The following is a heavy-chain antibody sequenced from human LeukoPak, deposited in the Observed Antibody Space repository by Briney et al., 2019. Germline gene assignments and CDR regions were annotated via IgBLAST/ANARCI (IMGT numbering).Heavy chain of an antibody. J-gene: IGHJ6*03. CDR2: ISGSSSYI. V-gene: IGHV3-21*01. CDR3: ARGNYYYYYMDV. Sequence: GGSLRLSCAASGFTFSSYSMNWVRQAPGKGLEWVSSISGSSSYIYYADSVKGRFTISRDNGKNSLYLQMNSLRAEDTAVYYCARGNYYYYYMDVWGKGTTVTVSS. CDR1: GFTFSSYS.